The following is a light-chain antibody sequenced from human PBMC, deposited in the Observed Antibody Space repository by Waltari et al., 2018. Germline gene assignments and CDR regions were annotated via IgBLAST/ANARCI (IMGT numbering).Light chain of an antibody. CDR1: HSISTY. CDR2: AAS. J-gene: IGKJ1*01. V-gene: IGKV1-39*01. Sequence: DVQMTQSPSSLSASVGDRVTITCRASHSISTYLNWYQQKPGKAPNFLIYAASSLHSGVPSRFSGSGSGTDFTLTISSLQPEDFATYYCQQSFTTTRTFGQGTKVVIK. CDR3: QQSFTTTRT.